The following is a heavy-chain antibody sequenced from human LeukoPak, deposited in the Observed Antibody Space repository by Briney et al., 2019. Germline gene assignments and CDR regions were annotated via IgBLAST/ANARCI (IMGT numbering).Heavy chain of an antibody. V-gene: IGHV3-30*02. CDR2: IRYDGSNK. D-gene: IGHD6-13*01. J-gene: IGHJ5*02. Sequence: PAGSLRLSCAASGFTFSSYGMHWVRQAPGKGLEWVAFIRYDGSNKYYADSVKGRFTISRDNSKNTLYLQRNSLRAEDTAVYYCAKTAAAGTWFDPWGQGTLVTVSS. CDR1: GFTFSSYG. CDR3: AKTAAAGTWFDP.